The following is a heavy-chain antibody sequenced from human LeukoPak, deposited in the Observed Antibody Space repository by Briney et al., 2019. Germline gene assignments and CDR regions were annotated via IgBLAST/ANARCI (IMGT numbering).Heavy chain of an antibody. V-gene: IGHV3-23*01. D-gene: IGHD3-3*01. CDR3: AKGMSSDFWSGYPLFDY. Sequence: PGGSLRLSCAASGFTFSSYAMSWVRQAPGKGLEWVSAISGSGGSTYYADSVKGRFTISRDNSKNTLYLQMNSQRAEDTAVYYCAKGMSSDFWSGYPLFDYWGQGTLVTVSS. J-gene: IGHJ4*02. CDR2: ISGSGGST. CDR1: GFTFSSYA.